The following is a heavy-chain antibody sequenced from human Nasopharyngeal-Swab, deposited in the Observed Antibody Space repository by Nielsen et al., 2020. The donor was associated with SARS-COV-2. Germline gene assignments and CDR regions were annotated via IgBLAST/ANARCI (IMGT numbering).Heavy chain of an antibody. Sequence: SVKVSCKASGGTFSTYAISWVRQAPGQGLEWMGGIIPMYGTPNYAQKFQDRVTIGADVSTRTGFMELRSLGIDDTAVYYCVRGGVQQRIDFWGQGTLVTVSS. CDR3: VRGGVQQRIDF. CDR2: IIPMYGTP. D-gene: IGHD3-10*01. CDR1: GGTFSTYA. V-gene: IGHV1-69*13. J-gene: IGHJ4*02.